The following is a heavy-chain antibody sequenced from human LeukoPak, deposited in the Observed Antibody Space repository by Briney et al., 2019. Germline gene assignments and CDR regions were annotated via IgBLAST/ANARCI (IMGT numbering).Heavy chain of an antibody. V-gene: IGHV1-18*01. J-gene: IGHJ4*02. CDR2: ISAYNGNT. CDR1: GYTFTSYG. D-gene: IGHD6-19*01. Sequence: ASVKVSCKASGYTFTSYGISWVRQAPGQGLEWMGWISAYNGNTNYAQKLQGRVTMTTDTSTSTAYMELRSLRSDDTAVYCCARDSSGWYATGYWGQGTLVTVSS. CDR3: ARDSSGWYATGY.